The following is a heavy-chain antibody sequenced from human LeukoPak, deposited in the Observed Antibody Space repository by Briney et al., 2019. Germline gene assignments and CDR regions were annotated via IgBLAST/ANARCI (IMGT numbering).Heavy chain of an antibody. CDR1: GGSFSGYY. J-gene: IGHJ3*02. CDR3: ARSLPEYSSSSAAFDI. D-gene: IGHD6-6*01. Sequence: SETLSLTCAVYGGSFSGYYWSWIRQPPGKGLEWIGEINHSGSTNYNPSLKSRVTISVDTSKNQFSLELSSVTAADTAVYYCARSLPEYSSSSAAFDIWGQGTMVTVSS. CDR2: INHSGST. V-gene: IGHV4-34*01.